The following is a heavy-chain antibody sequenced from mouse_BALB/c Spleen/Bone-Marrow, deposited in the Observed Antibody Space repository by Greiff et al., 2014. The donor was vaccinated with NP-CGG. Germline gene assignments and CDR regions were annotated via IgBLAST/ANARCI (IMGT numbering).Heavy chain of an antibody. CDR3: ARHERGYPYAMDY. J-gene: IGHJ4*01. Sequence: VMLVESGPDLVAPSQSLSITCTVSGFSLTLYGVHWVRQSPGKGLEWLVVIWSDGTTTYNSALKSRLSISKGNSKSQVFLKLNSLQTDDTAMYYCARHERGYPYAMDYWGQGTSVTVSS. CDR2: IWSDGTT. D-gene: IGHD2-2*01. CDR1: GFSLTLYG. V-gene: IGHV2-6-2*01.